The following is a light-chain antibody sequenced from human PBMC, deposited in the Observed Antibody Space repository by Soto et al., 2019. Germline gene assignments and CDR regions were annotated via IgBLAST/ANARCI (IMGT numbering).Light chain of an antibody. V-gene: IGKV3-15*01. CDR2: GSS. CDR1: QSVSSN. Sequence: EIVMTQSPAKLSVSPGERATLSCRASQSVSSNLAWYQQKPGQAPRLIIYGSSTRDTGIPARVSGSGSGTEYTLNNSSLQSEDFTVYYYQQYTNWPPFTFGQGTRREIK. J-gene: IGKJ5*01. CDR3: QQYTNWPPFT.